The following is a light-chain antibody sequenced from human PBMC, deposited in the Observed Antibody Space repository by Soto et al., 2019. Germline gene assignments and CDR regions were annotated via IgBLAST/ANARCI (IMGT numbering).Light chain of an antibody. Sequence: DIQVTQSPASLSATPGDSATLSCRASQSISRCVAWYQQKPGKAPNLLIYAASNLQSGVPARFRGSGSGPEFTLTISSLQAEDFAIYYCQHYSTSPLTFGQGTKVDIK. CDR2: AAS. CDR3: QHYSTSPLT. CDR1: QSISRC. J-gene: IGKJ1*01. V-gene: IGKV1D-16*01.